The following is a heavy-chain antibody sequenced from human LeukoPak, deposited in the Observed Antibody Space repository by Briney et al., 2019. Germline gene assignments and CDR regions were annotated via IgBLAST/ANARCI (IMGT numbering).Heavy chain of an antibody. J-gene: IGHJ4*02. Sequence: SETLSPTCSVSGDSISSSGYYWDWIRQPPGKGLEWIGSTHHSGNTNYNPSLKSRVTISVDTSKNQFSLKLTSVTAADTAVYYCARGGSSYWYYFDYWGQGTLVTVSS. CDR2: THHSGNT. CDR3: ARGGSSYWYYFDY. V-gene: IGHV4-39*07. D-gene: IGHD6-13*01. CDR1: GDSISSSGYY.